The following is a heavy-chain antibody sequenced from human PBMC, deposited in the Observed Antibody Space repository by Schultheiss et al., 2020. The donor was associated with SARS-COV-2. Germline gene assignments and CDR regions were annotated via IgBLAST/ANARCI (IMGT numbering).Heavy chain of an antibody. D-gene: IGHD1-26*01. V-gene: IGHV3-11*06. J-gene: IGHJ3*02. CDR2: ILSSGSYT. Sequence: GGSLRLSCAASGFTFSDYYMSWIRQAPGKGLEWVSHILSSGSYTNYADSVKGRFTISRDNAKSLLFLQMNSLRAEDTAVYYCARGLKWELYDAFDIWGQGTMVTVSS. CDR1: GFTFSDYY. CDR3: ARGLKWELYDAFDI.